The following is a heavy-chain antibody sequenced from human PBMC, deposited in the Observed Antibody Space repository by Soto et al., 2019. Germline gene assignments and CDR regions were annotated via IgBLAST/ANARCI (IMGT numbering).Heavy chain of an antibody. V-gene: IGHV3-33*01. J-gene: IGHJ4*02. CDR2: IWYDGSVE. CDR1: GFTFSNYG. D-gene: IGHD2-15*01. CDR3: ARDPYCSGGSCYYFDS. Sequence: QVQLVESGGGVVQPGRSLRLSCAASGFTFSNYGMHWVRQAPGRGLEWVAIIWYDGSVEYYADPLKGRFTISRDNSRSRLDLQMNSLTAEDTAVYYCARDPYCSGGSCYYFDSWGQGTLVTVSS.